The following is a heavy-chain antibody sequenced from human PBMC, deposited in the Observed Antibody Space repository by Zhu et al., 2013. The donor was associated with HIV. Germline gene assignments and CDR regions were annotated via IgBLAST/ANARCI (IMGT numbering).Heavy chain of an antibody. V-gene: IGHV1-18*01. J-gene: IGHJ4*02. Sequence: QVQLVQSGAEVKKPGASVKVSCKASGYTFTSYGISWVRQAPGQGLEWMGWISAYNGNTNYAQKLQGRVTMTTDTSTSTAYMELRSLRSDDTAVYYCARVGDYDILTGYYKVPYYFDYWGQGTLVTVSS. CDR3: ARVGDYDILTGYYKVPYYFDY. CDR1: GYTFTSYG. CDR2: ISAYNGNT. D-gene: IGHD3-9*01.